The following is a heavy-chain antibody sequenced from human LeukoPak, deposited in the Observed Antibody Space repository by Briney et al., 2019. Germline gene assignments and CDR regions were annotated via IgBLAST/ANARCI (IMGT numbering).Heavy chain of an antibody. Sequence: GGSLRLSCAASGLTFSSYGMHWVRQAPGKGLEWVAVIWYDGSNKYYADSVKGRFTISRDNSKNTLYLQMNSLRAEDTAVYYCARGDYYDSSGFLDYWGQGTLVTVSS. CDR1: GLTFSSYG. CDR3: ARGDYYDSSGFLDY. CDR2: IWYDGSNK. D-gene: IGHD3-22*01. J-gene: IGHJ4*02. V-gene: IGHV3-33*01.